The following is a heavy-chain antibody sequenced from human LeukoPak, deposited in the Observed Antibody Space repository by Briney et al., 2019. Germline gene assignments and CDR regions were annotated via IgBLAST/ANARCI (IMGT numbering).Heavy chain of an antibody. J-gene: IGHJ3*02. CDR3: AREPDYGGNEGAFDI. D-gene: IGHD4-23*01. CDR2: IYHSGST. V-gene: IGHV4-4*02. CDR1: GGSISSSNW. Sequence: PSETLSLTCAVSGGSISSSNWWSWVRQPPGKGLEWIGEIYHSGSTNYNPSLKSRVTISVDKSKNQFSLKLSSVTAADTAVYYCAREPDYGGNEGAFDIWGQGTMVTVSS.